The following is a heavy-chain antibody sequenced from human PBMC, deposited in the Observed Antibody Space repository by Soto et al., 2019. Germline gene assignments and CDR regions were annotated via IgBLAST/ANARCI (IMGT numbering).Heavy chain of an antibody. CDR3: AKYPGGSRSYYTSKLGP. V-gene: IGHV3-23*01. CDR2: ISGSGGST. Sequence: PCWSLRICCAASGLTFNSYAMSLARQDPGKGLEWVSAISGSGGSTYYADSVKGRFTISRDNSKNTLYLQMNSLRAEDTAVYYCAKYPGGSRSYYTSKLGPWGQGTLVTVSS. D-gene: IGHD3-10*01. CDR1: GLTFNSYA. J-gene: IGHJ5*02.